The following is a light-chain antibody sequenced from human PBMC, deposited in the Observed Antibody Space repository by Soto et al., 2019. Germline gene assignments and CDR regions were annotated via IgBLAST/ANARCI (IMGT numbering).Light chain of an antibody. CDR1: QSVSSNY. Sequence: IVLTQSPGTLSLSPGERATLSCRASQSVSSNYLAWYQQKPGQPPRLLLYGTFSRATGVPDRFSGSGSGTDLTLTINRLEPEDFAVYYCQQYVSSPYTLGKGTRREIK. J-gene: IGKJ2*01. CDR3: QQYVSSPYT. V-gene: IGKV3-20*01. CDR2: GTF.